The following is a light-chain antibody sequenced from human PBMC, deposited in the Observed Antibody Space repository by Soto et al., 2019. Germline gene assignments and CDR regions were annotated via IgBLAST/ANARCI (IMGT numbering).Light chain of an antibody. CDR3: GADHGSGSNFVYV. V-gene: IGLV9-49*01. CDR2: VGTGGIVG. CDR1: SXYSNYK. Sequence: QLVLTQPPSASASLGASVTLTCTLSSXYSNYKVDWYQQRPGKGPRFVMRVGTGGIVGSKGDGIPDRFSVLGSGLNRYLTIKNIQEEDESDYHCGADHGSGSNFVYVFGTGTKVTVL. J-gene: IGLJ1*01.